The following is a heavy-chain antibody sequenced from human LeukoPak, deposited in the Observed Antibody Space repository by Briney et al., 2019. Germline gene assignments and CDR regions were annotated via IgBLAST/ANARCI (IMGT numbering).Heavy chain of an antibody. CDR3: AKSYGRVSGSYRFDY. Sequence: GGSLRLSCAASGFTFSSYAMSWVRQAPGKGLEWVSAISGSGGSTYYADSVKGRFTISRDNSKNTLYLQMNSLRAEDTAVYYCAKSYGRVSGSYRFDYWGQGTLVTVSS. J-gene: IGHJ4*02. V-gene: IGHV3-23*01. D-gene: IGHD1-26*01. CDR1: GFTFSSYA. CDR2: ISGSGGST.